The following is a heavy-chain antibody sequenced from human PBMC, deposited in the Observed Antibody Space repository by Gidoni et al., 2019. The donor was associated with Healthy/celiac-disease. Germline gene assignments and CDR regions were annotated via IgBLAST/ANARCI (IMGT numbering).Heavy chain of an antibody. CDR2: IHHSGST. CDR3: ARGRDIVVVPAAILDY. CDR1: GGSFSCYY. Sequence: QVQLPQWGAGLLKPSETLSLTCAVYGGSFSCYYWSWIRQPPGKGLAWIGEIHHSGSTNYNPALKSRVTISVDTCKNQFSLKLSSVTAADTAVYYCARGRDIVVVPAAILDYWGQGTLVNVSS. D-gene: IGHD2-2*02. J-gene: IGHJ4*02. V-gene: IGHV4-34*01.